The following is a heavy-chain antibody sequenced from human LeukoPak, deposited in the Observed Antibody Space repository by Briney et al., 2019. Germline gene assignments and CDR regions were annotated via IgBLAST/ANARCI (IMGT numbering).Heavy chain of an antibody. CDR3: ARALTGTTSIFHH. V-gene: IGHV4-59*01. Sequence: SETLSLTCTVSGGSISSYYWNWIRQPPGKGLEWIGYISYSGSTKYNPSLKSRVTISVDTSKNQFSLRVTSLTAADTAVYHCARALTGTTSIFHHWGQGTLVTVSS. J-gene: IGHJ1*01. D-gene: IGHD1-7*01. CDR1: GGSISSYY. CDR2: ISYSGST.